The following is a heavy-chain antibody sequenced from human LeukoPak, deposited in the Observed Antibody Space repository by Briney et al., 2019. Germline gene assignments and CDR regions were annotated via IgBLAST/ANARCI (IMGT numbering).Heavy chain of an antibody. V-gene: IGHV4-39*01. CDR2: IYYSGST. D-gene: IGHD3-22*01. Sequence: SETLSLTCTVSGGSISSSSYYWGWIRQPPGKGLEWIGSIYYSGSTYYNPSLKSRVTISVDTSKNQFSLKLSSVTAADTAVYYCARQYYYDSSGYFPLAQYLQHWGQGTLVTVSS. CDR3: ARQYYYDSSGYFPLAQYLQH. J-gene: IGHJ1*01. CDR1: GGSISSSSYY.